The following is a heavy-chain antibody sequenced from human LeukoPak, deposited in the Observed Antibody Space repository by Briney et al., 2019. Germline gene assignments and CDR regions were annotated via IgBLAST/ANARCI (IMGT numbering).Heavy chain of an antibody. J-gene: IGHJ3*02. CDR2: ISAYNGNT. V-gene: IGHV1-18*01. CDR1: GYTFTSYG. Sequence: ASVKVSCKASGYTFTSYGISWVRQAPGQGLEWMGWISAYNGNTNYAQKLQGRVTMTTDTSTSTAYMELRSLRSDDTAVYYCARARPTGRWLQLRALGAFDIWGQGTMVTVSS. CDR3: ARARPTGRWLQLRALGAFDI. D-gene: IGHD5-24*01.